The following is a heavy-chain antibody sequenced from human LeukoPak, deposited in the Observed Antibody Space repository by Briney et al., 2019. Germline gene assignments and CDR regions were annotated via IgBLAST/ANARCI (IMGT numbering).Heavy chain of an antibody. V-gene: IGHV4-59*08. Sequence: SETLSLTCSVSGGSISGYYWSWIRQPPGKGLEWIGYIHYSGSTHYNPSLKSRVTISVDTSKNQFSLKLSSVTAADTAVYYCASNIAAAGTSYWGQGTLVTVSS. D-gene: IGHD6-13*01. CDR2: IHYSGST. J-gene: IGHJ4*02. CDR1: GGSISGYY. CDR3: ASNIAAAGTSY.